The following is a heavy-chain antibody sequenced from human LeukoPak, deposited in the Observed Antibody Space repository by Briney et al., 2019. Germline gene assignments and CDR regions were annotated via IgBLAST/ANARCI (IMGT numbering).Heavy chain of an antibody. J-gene: IGHJ4*02. CDR1: GFTFSSYA. CDR2: ISGSGGST. V-gene: IGHV3-23*01. Sequence: GGSLRLSCAASGFTFSSYAMSWVRQAPGKGLEWVSAISGSGGSTYYADSVKGRFTISRDNFKNTLYLQMNSLRAEDTAVYYCATNPSMETFDYWGQGTLVTVSS. D-gene: IGHD3-3*02. CDR3: ATNPSMETFDY.